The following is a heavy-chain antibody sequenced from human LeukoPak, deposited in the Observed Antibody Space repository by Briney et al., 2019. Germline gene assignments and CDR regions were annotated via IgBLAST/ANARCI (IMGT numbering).Heavy chain of an antibody. D-gene: IGHD5-18*01. CDR1: GHSITSYY. V-gene: IGHV4-4*09. CDR2: ISHSGDT. J-gene: IGHJ4*02. CDR3: ARTARVFDY. Sequence: SETLSLTCTVSGHSITSYYWSWIRQSPGKGLECIAYISHSGDTNYNPSLKSRVTISMDTSKNQFSLKLNSVTAADTAAYYCARTARVFDYWGQGMQVTVSS.